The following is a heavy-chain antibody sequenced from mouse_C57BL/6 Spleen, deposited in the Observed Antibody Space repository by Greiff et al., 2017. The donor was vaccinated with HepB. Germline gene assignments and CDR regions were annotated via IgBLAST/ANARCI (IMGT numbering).Heavy chain of an antibody. J-gene: IGHJ1*03. CDR2: IYPRDGST. Sequence: QVQLKQSGPELVKPGASVKLSCKASGYTFTSYDINWVKQRPGQGLEWIGWIYPRDGSTKYNEKFKGKATLTVDTSSSTAYMELHSLPSEDSAVYFCARSRDYGSRWYFDVWGTGTTVTVSS. CDR3: ARSRDYGSRWYFDV. V-gene: IGHV1-85*01. CDR1: GYTFTSYD. D-gene: IGHD1-1*01.